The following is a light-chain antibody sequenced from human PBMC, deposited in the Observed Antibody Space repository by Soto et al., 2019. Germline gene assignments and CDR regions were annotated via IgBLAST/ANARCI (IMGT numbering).Light chain of an antibody. V-gene: IGKV1-5*03. CDR2: KAS. J-gene: IGKJ5*01. CDR3: QQYNSYLIT. CDR1: QSISSW. Sequence: DIQMTQSPSTLSDSVGDRVTITCRASQSISSWLAWYQQKPGKAPKLPIYKASSLESGVPSRFSGTGSGTEFTLTISSLQPDDFATYYCQQYNSYLITFGQGTRLEI.